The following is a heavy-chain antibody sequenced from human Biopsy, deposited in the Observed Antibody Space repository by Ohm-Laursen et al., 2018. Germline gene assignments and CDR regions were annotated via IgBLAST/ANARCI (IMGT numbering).Heavy chain of an antibody. D-gene: IGHD4/OR15-4a*01. CDR2: FSHIGTT. CDR1: GGSFSGYD. Sequence: GTLSLTCAVDGGSFSGYDWTWIRQPPGKGLEWVGEFSHIGTTIYNPSLKSRLTISVDKSKNHFSLRLTSVTAADTATYFCARGPYGDNAGAFDVWGQGTVVTVSS. CDR3: ARGPYGDNAGAFDV. V-gene: IGHV4-34*01. J-gene: IGHJ3*01.